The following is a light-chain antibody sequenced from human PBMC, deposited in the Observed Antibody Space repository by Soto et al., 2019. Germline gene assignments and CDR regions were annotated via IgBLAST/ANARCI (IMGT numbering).Light chain of an antibody. CDR1: SSDVGGYNY. J-gene: IGLJ1*01. CDR2: EVS. CDR3: SSYTSSSSFYV. Sequence: QSALTQPASVSGSPGQSITISCTGTSSDVGGYNYVSWYQQHPGKAPKLMLYEVSNRPSGVSNRFSGSKSGNTASLTTSGLQAEDEADYYCSSYTSSSSFYVFGTGTKLTVL. V-gene: IGLV2-14*01.